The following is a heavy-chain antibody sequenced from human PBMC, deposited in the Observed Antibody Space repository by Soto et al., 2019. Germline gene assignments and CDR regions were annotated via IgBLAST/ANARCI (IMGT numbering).Heavy chain of an antibody. V-gene: IGHV1-69*06. J-gene: IGHJ3*02. Sequence: ASVKVSCKASGGTFSSYAVSWVRQAPGQGLEWMGGIIPIFGTANYAQKFQGRVTITADKSTSTAYMELSSLRSEDTAVYYCARDRTAHYYDSSGYYRQNDAFDIWGQGTMVTVSS. CDR1: GGTFSSYA. D-gene: IGHD3-22*01. CDR3: ARDRTAHYYDSSGYYRQNDAFDI. CDR2: IIPIFGTA.